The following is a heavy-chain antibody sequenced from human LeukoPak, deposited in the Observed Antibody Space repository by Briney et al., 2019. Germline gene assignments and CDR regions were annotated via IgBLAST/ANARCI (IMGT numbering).Heavy chain of an antibody. J-gene: IGHJ6*02. D-gene: IGHD3-10*01. Sequence: GGSLRLSCAASGFTFSSYAMSWVRQAPGKGLEWVSAISGSGGSTYYADSVKARFTISRDNSKNTLYLQMNSLRAEDTAVYYCAKDMVRGVPYYYYYYGMDVWGQGTTVTVSS. CDR1: GFTFSSYA. CDR2: ISGSGGST. V-gene: IGHV3-23*01. CDR3: AKDMVRGVPYYYYYYGMDV.